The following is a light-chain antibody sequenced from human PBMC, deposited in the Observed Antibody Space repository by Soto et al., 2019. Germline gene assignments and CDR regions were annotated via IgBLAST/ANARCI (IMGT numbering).Light chain of an antibody. CDR1: QSISSW. CDR2: DAS. J-gene: IGKJ1*01. Sequence: QMPQSPSPLSASVGDRVTITFRASQSISSWLAWYQQKPGKAPKLLIYDASSLESGVPSRFSGSGSGTEFTLTISSLQPGDFATYYCQQYNSYSTFGQGTKVDIK. CDR3: QQYNSYST. V-gene: IGKV1-5*01.